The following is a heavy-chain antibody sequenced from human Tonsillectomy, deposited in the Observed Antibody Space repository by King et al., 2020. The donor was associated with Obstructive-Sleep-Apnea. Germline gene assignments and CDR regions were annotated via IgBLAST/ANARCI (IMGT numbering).Heavy chain of an antibody. CDR2: IYPGDSDT. J-gene: IGHJ3*02. Sequence: QLVQSGAEVKKPGESLKISCMGSGYSFTTYWIDWVRQMPGKGLEWMGSIYPGDSDTRYSPSFQGQVTISADKSINTAYLQWSRLEAADTATYYCAGQFVAEPLDDVFDIWGQGTMVTVSS. V-gene: IGHV5-51*01. CDR1: GYSFTTYW. D-gene: IGHD1-1*01. CDR3: AGQFVAEPLDDVFDI.